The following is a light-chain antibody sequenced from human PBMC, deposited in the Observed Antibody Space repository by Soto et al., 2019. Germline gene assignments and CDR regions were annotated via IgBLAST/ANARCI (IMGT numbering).Light chain of an antibody. Sequence: DIVMTQSPDSLPVSLGERATINCKSSQSVLYSSNNKNYLAWYQQKPGQPPKLLIYWASIRASGVPDRFSGSGSGTDFTLTISSLQAEDVAVYYCQQYYTTPRTFGQGTRLEIK. CDR1: QSVLYSSNNKNY. J-gene: IGKJ2*02. CDR2: WAS. V-gene: IGKV4-1*01. CDR3: QQYYTTPRT.